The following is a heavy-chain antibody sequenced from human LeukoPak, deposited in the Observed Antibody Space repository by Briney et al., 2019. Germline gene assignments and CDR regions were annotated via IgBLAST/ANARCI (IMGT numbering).Heavy chain of an antibody. D-gene: IGHD6-19*01. CDR2: IHYSGST. V-gene: IGHV4-59*08. CDR3: ARSGGSGWFDY. CDR1: GGSISNYY. Sequence: SETLSLTCTVSGGSISNYYWSWIRQPPGRGLEWIGDIHYSGSTNDNPSLQSRVTISIDTSKNQFSLNLNSVTAADTPVYYCARSGGSGWFDYWGQGILVTVSS. J-gene: IGHJ5*01.